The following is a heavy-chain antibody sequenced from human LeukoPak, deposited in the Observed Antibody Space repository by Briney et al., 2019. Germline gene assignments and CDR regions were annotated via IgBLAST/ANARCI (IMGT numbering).Heavy chain of an antibody. D-gene: IGHD1-7*01. J-gene: IGHJ4*02. CDR1: GFSFRDYW. CDR3: ASTLNFASD. CDR2: FDPDGSIT. V-gene: IGHV3-74*03. Sequence: PGGSLRLSCAASGFSFRDYWMHWLRQAPGKGLVWVARFDPDGSITTYADSVRGRFIISRDNAKNTMYLQMNGLRVEDTAVYYCASTLNFASDWGQGALVTVSS.